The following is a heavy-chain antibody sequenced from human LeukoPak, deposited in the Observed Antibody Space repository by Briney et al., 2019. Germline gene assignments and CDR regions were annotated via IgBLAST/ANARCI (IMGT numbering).Heavy chain of an antibody. V-gene: IGHV1-69*13. CDR1: GGTFSSYA. Sequence: SVKVSCKASGGTFSSYAISWVRQAPGQGLEWMGGIIPISGTANYAQKFQGRVTITADESTSTAYMELSSLRSEDTAVYYCADSNGGVSNGMDVWGKGTTVTVSS. D-gene: IGHD2-21*01. J-gene: IGHJ6*04. CDR3: ADSNGGVSNGMDV. CDR2: IIPISGTA.